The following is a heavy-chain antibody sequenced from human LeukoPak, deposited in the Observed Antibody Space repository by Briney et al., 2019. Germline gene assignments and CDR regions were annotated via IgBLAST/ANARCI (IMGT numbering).Heavy chain of an antibody. CDR2: IKKDGSDK. D-gene: IGHD6-13*01. CDR1: GFTFTNSW. CDR3: ATQPGIAAAGTDY. Sequence: PGGSLRLSCATSGFTFTNSWMSWVRQAPGKGLEWVASIKKDGSDKYFVDSVKGRFTISRDNAKKSLFLQMNNLRAEDAAVYYCATQPGIAAAGTDYWGQGTLVTVSS. V-gene: IGHV3-7*02. J-gene: IGHJ4*02.